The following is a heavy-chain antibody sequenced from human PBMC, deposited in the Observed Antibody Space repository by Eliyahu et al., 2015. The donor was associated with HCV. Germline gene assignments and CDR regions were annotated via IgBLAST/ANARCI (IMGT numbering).Heavy chain of an antibody. Sequence: EAQLLQSGGGLVQPGGSLRLSCAASGFIFSSNAMSWVRQAPGKGLEWVSAISGTGGTTYYADSVEGRFTISRDNSKKILYLQTSSLRAEDTAVYYCARDLIIGSDLFDPWGQGTLVTVSS. CDR1: GFIFSSNA. V-gene: IGHV3-23*01. D-gene: IGHD1-20*01. CDR3: ARDLIIGSDLFDP. J-gene: IGHJ5*02. CDR2: ISGTGGTT.